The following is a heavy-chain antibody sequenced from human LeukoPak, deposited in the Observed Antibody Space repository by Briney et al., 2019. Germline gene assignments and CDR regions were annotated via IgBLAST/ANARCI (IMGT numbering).Heavy chain of an antibody. CDR3: AREAGYDFWSGYPPRGDYYYMDV. J-gene: IGHJ6*03. V-gene: IGHV4-34*01. CDR1: GGSFSGYY. D-gene: IGHD3-3*01. CDR2: INHSGST. Sequence: PSETLSLTCAVYGGSFSGYYWSWIRQPPGKGLEWIGEINHSGSTNYNPSLKSRVTISVDTSKNQFSLKLSSVTAADTAVYYCAREAGYDFWSGYPPRGDYYYMDVWGKGTTVTVSS.